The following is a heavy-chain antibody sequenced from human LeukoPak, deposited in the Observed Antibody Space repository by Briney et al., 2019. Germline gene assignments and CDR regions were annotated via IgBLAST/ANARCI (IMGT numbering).Heavy chain of an antibody. CDR2: IIPIFGTA. Sequence: ASVKLSCKASGGTFSSYAISWVRQAPGQGLEWMGGIIPIFGTANYAQKFQGRVTITADESTSTAYMELSSLRSEDTAVYYCARDLVGYSSSWYRPNWFDPWGQGTLVTVSS. V-gene: IGHV1-69*13. D-gene: IGHD6-13*01. CDR1: GGTFSSYA. J-gene: IGHJ5*02. CDR3: ARDLVGYSSSWYRPNWFDP.